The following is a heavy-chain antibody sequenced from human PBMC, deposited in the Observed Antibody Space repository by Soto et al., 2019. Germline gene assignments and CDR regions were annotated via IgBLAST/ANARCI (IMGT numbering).Heavy chain of an antibody. Sequence: LTCTVSGGSISSGDYYWSWIRQPPGKGLEWIGYIYYSGSTYYNPSLKSRVTISVDTSKNQFSLKLSSVTAADTAVYYCASQKLGYNTFDPWGQGTLVTVSS. CDR1: GGSISSGDYY. CDR3: ASQKLGYNTFDP. J-gene: IGHJ5*02. CDR2: IYYSGST. D-gene: IGHD5-18*01. V-gene: IGHV4-30-4*01.